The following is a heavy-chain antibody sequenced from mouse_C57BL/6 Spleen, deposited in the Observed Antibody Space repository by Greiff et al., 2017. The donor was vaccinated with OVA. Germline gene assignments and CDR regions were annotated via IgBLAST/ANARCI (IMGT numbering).Heavy chain of an antibody. CDR3: ARRGNYSNYDWYFDV. CDR2: INPNNGGT. Sequence: EVQLQQSGPELVKPGASVKIPCKASGYTFTDYNMDWVKQSHGKSLEWIGDINPNNGGTIYNQKFKGKATLTVDKSSSTAYMELRSLTSEDTAVYYCARRGNYSNYDWYFDVWGTGTTVTVSS. J-gene: IGHJ1*03. D-gene: IGHD2-5*01. V-gene: IGHV1-18*01. CDR1: GYTFTDYN.